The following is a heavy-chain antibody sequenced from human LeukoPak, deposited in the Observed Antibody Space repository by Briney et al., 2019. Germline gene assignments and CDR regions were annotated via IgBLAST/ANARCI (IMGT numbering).Heavy chain of an antibody. V-gene: IGHV3-23*01. CDR3: AKDLLGSTTRDY. D-gene: IGHD1-26*01. J-gene: IGHJ4*02. CDR2: ISGSGDST. Sequence: GGSLRLSCAASGFTFSSYAMSWVRQAPGKGLEWVSVISGSGDSTYYADSVKGRFTISRHNSKNTLYLQMNSLRAEDTAIYYCAKDLLGSTTRDYWGQGTLVTVSS. CDR1: GFTFSSYA.